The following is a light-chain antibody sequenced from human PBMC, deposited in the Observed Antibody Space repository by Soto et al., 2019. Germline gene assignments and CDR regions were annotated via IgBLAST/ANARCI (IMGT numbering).Light chain of an antibody. CDR2: DAS. Sequence: EVVLTQSPATLSLSPGERATLSCRASQSISSYLAWFPQKPGQAPRLLIYDASNRATGIPARFSGSVSGTAFTLTISSLEPEDFAVYYCQHRTNWPPGVSFGPGTTVDIK. CDR3: QHRTNWPPGVS. V-gene: IGKV3-11*01. J-gene: IGKJ3*01. CDR1: QSISSY.